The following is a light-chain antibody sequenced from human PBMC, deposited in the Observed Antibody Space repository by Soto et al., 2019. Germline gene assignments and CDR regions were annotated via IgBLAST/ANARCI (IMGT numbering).Light chain of an antibody. CDR3: QSWGTGIVL. V-gene: IGLV4-69*01. CDR1: SGHSSYA. J-gene: IGLJ2*01. CDR2: LNSDGSH. Sequence: QSVLTQSPSAAASLGASVRLTCTLSSGHSSYAIAWHQQQPEKGPRYLMKLNSDGSHSKGDGIPDRFSGTSSGAERYLNISSLQSDDEADYYCQSWGTGIVLFGGGTKVTVL.